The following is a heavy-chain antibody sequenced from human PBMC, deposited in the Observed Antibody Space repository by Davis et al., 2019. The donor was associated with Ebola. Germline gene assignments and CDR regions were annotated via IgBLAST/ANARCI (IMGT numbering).Heavy chain of an antibody. V-gene: IGHV4-59*08. D-gene: IGHD5-18*01. Sequence: MPGGSLRLSCTVSGGSISSYYWSWIRQPPGKGLEWIGYIYYSGSTNYNPSLKSRVTISVDTSKNQFSLKLSSVTAADTAVYYCARQSSIQLWHYFDYWGQGTLVTVSS. CDR1: GGSISSYY. CDR2: IYYSGST. J-gene: IGHJ4*02. CDR3: ARQSSIQLWHYFDY.